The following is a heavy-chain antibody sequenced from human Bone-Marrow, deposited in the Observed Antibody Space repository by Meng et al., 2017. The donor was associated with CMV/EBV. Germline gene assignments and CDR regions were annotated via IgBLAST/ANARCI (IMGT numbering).Heavy chain of an antibody. CDR2: INPNSGGT. D-gene: IGHD5-12*01. Sequence: ASVKVSCKASGYTFTGYYMHWVRQAPGQELEWMGWINPNSGGTNYAQKFQGRVTRTRDTSISTAYMELSRLRSDDTAVYYCARVLEWLRDPFDYWGQGTLVTVSS. CDR1: GYTFTGYY. CDR3: ARVLEWLRDPFDY. V-gene: IGHV1-2*02. J-gene: IGHJ4*02.